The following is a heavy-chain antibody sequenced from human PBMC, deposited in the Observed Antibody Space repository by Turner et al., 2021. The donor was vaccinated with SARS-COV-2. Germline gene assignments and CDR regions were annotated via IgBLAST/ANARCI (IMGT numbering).Heavy chain of an antibody. V-gene: IGHV4-39*01. J-gene: IGHJ6*02. CDR2: IYYSGST. CDR3: ARRLVVQGTDDYSYYYGMDV. CDR1: GGSISSSSYY. Sequence: QLQLQESGPGLVKPSETLSLTCTVPGGSISSSSYYWGWIRQPPGKGLEWIGNIYYSGSTYYNPSLKSRVTISVDTSKNQLSLKLSSVTATDTAVYYCARRLVVQGTDDYSYYYGMDVWGQGTTVTVSS. D-gene: IGHD3-22*01.